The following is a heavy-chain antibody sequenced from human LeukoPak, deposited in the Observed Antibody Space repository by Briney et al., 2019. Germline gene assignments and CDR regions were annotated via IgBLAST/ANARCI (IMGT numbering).Heavy chain of an antibody. J-gene: IGHJ4*02. CDR1: GYTFASYG. CDR3: ARAGHYYDSSAYYSTA. D-gene: IGHD3-22*01. V-gene: IGHV1-18*01. Sequence: ASVKVSCKASGYTFASYGITWVRQAPGQGLEWMGWISGYNGNTNYAQKLQGRVTMTTDTSASTAYMELRSLRSDDTAVYYCARAGHYYDSSAYYSTAWGQGTLVTVSS. CDR2: ISGYNGNT.